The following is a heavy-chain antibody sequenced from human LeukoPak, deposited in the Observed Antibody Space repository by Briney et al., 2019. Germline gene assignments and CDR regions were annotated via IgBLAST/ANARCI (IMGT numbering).Heavy chain of an antibody. V-gene: IGHV4-34*01. CDR2: INHSGST. D-gene: IGHD2-15*01. J-gene: IGHJ4*02. Sequence: SETLSLTCAVYGGSFSGYYWSWIRQPPGKGLEWIGEINHSGSTNYNPSLKSRVTISVDTSKNQFSLKLSSVTAADTAVYYCARRNGRGGYWIHWGQGTLVTVSS. CDR3: ARRNGRGGYWIH. CDR1: GGSFSGYY.